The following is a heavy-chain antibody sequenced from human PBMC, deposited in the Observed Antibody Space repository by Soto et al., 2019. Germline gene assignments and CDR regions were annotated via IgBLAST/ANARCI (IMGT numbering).Heavy chain of an antibody. J-gene: IGHJ4*02. CDR3: ARRGWYDRVYYFDY. D-gene: IGHD6-19*01. CDR1: GGSISSSSYY. CDR2: IYYSGST. V-gene: IGHV4-39*01. Sequence: QLQLQESGPGLVKPSETLSLTCTVSGGSISSSSYYWGWIRQPPGKGLEWIGSIYYSGSTYYNPSLKSRVTISVDTSKNQFSLKLSSVTAADTAVYYCARRGWYDRVYYFDYWGQGTLVTVSS.